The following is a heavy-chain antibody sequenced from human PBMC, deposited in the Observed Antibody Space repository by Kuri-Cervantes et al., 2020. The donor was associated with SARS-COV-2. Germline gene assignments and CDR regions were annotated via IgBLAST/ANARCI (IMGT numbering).Heavy chain of an antibody. CDR3: ARHDWTGTAFDY. J-gene: IGHJ4*02. D-gene: IGHD1/OR15-1a*01. V-gene: IGHV5-10-1*01. CDR1: GYSFTSYW. CDR2: IDPSDSYT. Sequence: KVSCKGSGYSFTSYWIGWVRQMPGKGLEWMGRIDPSDSYTNYSPSFQGHVTISADKSISTAYLQWSSLKASDTAMYYCARHDWTGTAFDYWGQGTLVTVSS.